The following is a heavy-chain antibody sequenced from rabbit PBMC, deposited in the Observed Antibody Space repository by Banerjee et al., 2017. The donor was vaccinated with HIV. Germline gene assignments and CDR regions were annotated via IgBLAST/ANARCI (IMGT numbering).Heavy chain of an antibody. CDR2: IDPGFGST. V-gene: IGHV1S47*01. J-gene: IGHJ4*01. CDR1: GFDFSSYG. CDR3: VRSSIATMTMVITAGSSYPYYFNL. Sequence: QEQLVESGGGLVQPGGSLKLSCKASGFDFSSYGVSWVRQAPGKGLEWIGYIDPGFGSTYSASWVNGRFTISSHNAQNTLYLQLNSLTAADTATYFCVRSSIATMTMVITAGSSYPYYFNLWGQGTLVTVS. D-gene: IGHD2-1*01.